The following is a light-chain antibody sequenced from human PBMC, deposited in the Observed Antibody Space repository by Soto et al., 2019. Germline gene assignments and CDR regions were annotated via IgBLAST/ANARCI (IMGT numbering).Light chain of an antibody. CDR2: GAS. J-gene: IGKJ1*01. CDR1: QSLSIN. Sequence: EIVMTQSPATLSVAPGEIATLSCSASQSLSINLAWYQQKPGQAPRLLIYGASTRATGVPARFSGSGSGTEFTLTISSLQSEDFAVYYCQHYNKWLWTFGQGTKVDIK. V-gene: IGKV3-15*01. CDR3: QHYNKWLWT.